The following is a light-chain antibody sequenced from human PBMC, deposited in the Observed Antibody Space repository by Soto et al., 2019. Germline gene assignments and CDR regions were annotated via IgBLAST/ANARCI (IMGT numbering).Light chain of an antibody. Sequence: DIPMTQSPSTLSASVGDTVTITCRASQSISNWLAWYQQKPGKAPKVLIYKASNLESGVPSRFSGSGSGTEFTLTISSLQPDDFATYYCQQYNSLSHTFGQGTKLGIK. CDR1: QSISNW. J-gene: IGKJ2*01. V-gene: IGKV1-5*03. CDR3: QQYNSLSHT. CDR2: KAS.